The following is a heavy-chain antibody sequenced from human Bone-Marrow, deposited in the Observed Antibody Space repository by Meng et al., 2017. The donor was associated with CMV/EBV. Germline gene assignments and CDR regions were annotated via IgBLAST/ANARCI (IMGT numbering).Heavy chain of an antibody. CDR1: GGSFSGYY. Sequence: SETLSLTCAVYGGSFSGYYWSWIRQPPGKGLEWIGEINRSGSTNYNPSLKSRVTISVDTSKNQFSLKLSSVTAADTAVYYWARGAGYSGSGSPFDYWGQGTLVTVSS. J-gene: IGHJ4*02. D-gene: IGHD3-10*01. CDR2: INRSGST. CDR3: ARGAGYSGSGSPFDY. V-gene: IGHV4-34*01.